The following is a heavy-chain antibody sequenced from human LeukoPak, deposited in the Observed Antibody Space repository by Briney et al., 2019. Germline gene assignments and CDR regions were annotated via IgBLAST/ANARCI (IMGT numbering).Heavy chain of an antibody. CDR2: IYYSGST. D-gene: IGHD3-22*01. V-gene: IGHV4-34*01. Sequence: SETLSLTCAVYGGSFSGYYWSWIRQPPGKGLEWIGHIYYSGSTYNNPSLRSRVTISVDTSKNQFSLKLSSVTAADTAVYYCARDHYDTSGYSNGMDVWGQGTTVTVSS. CDR1: GGSFSGYY. J-gene: IGHJ6*02. CDR3: ARDHYDTSGYSNGMDV.